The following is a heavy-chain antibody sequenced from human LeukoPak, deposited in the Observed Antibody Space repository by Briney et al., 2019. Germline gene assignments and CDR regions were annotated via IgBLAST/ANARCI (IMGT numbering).Heavy chain of an antibody. Sequence: GGSLRLSCAASGFTFSSYAMHWVRQAPGEGLEWVAVISYDGSNKYYADSVKGRFTISRDNSKNTLYLQMNSLRAEDTAVYYCARELAVTISNWFDPWGQGTLVTVSS. D-gene: IGHD3-3*01. CDR1: GFTFSSYA. J-gene: IGHJ5*02. CDR3: ARELAVTISNWFDP. CDR2: ISYDGSNK. V-gene: IGHV3-30-3*01.